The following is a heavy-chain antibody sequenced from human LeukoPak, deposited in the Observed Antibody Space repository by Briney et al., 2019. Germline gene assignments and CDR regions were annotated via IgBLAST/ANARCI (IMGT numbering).Heavy chain of an antibody. CDR3: AKGGKSYGWGPDN. J-gene: IGHJ4*02. D-gene: IGHD5-18*01. CDR1: GFTFSSYW. V-gene: IGHV3-74*01. CDR2: INSDGSST. Sequence: TGGSLRLSCAASGFTFSSYWMHWVRQAPAKGLVWVSRINSDGSSTIYADSVKGRFTTSRDNAKNTLYLHMNSLRAEDTAVYYCAKGGKSYGWGPDNWGQGTLVTLSS.